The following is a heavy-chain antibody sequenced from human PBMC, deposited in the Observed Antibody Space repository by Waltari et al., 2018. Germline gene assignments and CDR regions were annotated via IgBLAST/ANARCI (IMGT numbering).Heavy chain of an antibody. D-gene: IGHD3-3*01. J-gene: IGHJ4*02. CDR1: GGSITSSNYY. CDR2: TYIAGTT. V-gene: IGHV4-61*02. Sequence: VQLQESGPGMVKPSETLSLTCSVSGGSITSSNYYWNWIRHSAEKGLQWIGRTYIAGTTTYNPTLESRVTISMDTSQNHVALRLNSVTAADTAVYYCATSNFYPPFDFWGQGALVIVSS. CDR3: ATSNFYPPFDF.